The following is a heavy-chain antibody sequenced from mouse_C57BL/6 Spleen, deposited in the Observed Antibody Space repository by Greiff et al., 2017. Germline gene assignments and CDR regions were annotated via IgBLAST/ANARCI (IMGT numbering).Heavy chain of an antibody. V-gene: IGHV1-64*01. Sequence: QVHVKQPGAELVKPGASVKLSCKASGYTFTSYWMHWVKQRPGQGLEWIGMIHPNSGSTNYNEKFKSKATLTVDKSSSTAYMQLSSLTSEDSAVYYCAIEDYYGSSYCFDYWGQGTTLTVSS. CDR3: AIEDYYGSSYCFDY. CDR1: GYTFTSYW. D-gene: IGHD1-1*01. J-gene: IGHJ2*01. CDR2: IHPNSGST.